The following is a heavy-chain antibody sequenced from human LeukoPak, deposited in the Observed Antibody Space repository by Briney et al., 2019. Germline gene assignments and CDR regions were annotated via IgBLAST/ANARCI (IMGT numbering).Heavy chain of an antibody. CDR3: AREGQLLRGDY. J-gene: IGHJ4*02. CDR2: INWNGGST. V-gene: IGHV3-20*04. D-gene: IGHD1-7*01. Sequence: GGSLRLSCAASGFTFDDYGMSWVRQAPGKGLEWVSGINWNGGSTGYADSVKGRFTISRDNAKNSVSLQMNDLRAEDAAVYYCAREGQLLRGDYWGQGTLVTVSS. CDR1: GFTFDDYG.